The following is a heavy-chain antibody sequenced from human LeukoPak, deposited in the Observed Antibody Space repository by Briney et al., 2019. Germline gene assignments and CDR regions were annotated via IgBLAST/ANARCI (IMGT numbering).Heavy chain of an antibody. CDR2: IYHSGST. V-gene: IGHV4-39*07. J-gene: IGHJ2*01. D-gene: IGHD6-19*01. CDR1: GGSIGSSSYY. CDR3: AYSSGWWRSNWYFDL. Sequence: PSETLYLTCTVSGGSIGSSSYYWGWIRQPPGKGLEWIGSIYHSGSTYYNPSLKSRVTISVDTSKNQFSLKLSSVTAADTAVYYCAYSSGWWRSNWYFDLWGRGTLVTVSS.